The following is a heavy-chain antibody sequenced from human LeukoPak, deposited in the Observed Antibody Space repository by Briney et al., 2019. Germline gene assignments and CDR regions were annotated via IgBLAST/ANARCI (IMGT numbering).Heavy chain of an antibody. CDR2: INHSGST. D-gene: IGHD6-19*01. V-gene: IGHV4-34*01. Sequence: KPSETLPLTCAVYGGSFSGYYWSWIRQPPGKGLEWIGEINHSGSTNYNPSLKSRVTISVDTSKNQFSLKLSSVTAADTAVYYCARSVAGPMAFDYWGQGTLVTVSS. J-gene: IGHJ4*02. CDR3: ARSVAGPMAFDY. CDR1: GGSFSGYY.